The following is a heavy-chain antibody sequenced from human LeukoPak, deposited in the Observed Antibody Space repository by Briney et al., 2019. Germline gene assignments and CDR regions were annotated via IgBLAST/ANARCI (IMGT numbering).Heavy chain of an antibody. CDR3: TTDDIDYYGSGSYQKWPY. J-gene: IGHJ4*02. CDR2: IKSKTGGGTT. D-gene: IGHD3-10*01. CDR1: GFTFSNAW. V-gene: IGHV3-15*01. Sequence: GGSLRLSCAASGFTFSNAWMSWVRQAPGKGLEWVGRIKSKTGGGTTDYAAPVKGRFTISRDDSKNTLYLQMNSLKTEDTAVYYCTTDDIDYYGSGSYQKWPYWGQGTLVTVSS.